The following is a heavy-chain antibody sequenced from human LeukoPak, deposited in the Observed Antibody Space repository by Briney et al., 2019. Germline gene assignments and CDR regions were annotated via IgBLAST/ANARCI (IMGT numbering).Heavy chain of an antibody. V-gene: IGHV3-11*04. CDR3: ARDLGIVVVPAAIDFDY. J-gene: IGHJ4*02. CDR1: GFTFSDYY. Sequence: PGGSLRLSCAASGFTFSDYYMSWIRQAPGKGLEWVSYISSSGSTIYYADSVKGRFTISRDNAKNSLYLQMNSLRAEDTAVYYCARDLGIVVVPAAIDFDYWGQGTLVTVSS. CDR2: ISSSGSTI. D-gene: IGHD2-2*02.